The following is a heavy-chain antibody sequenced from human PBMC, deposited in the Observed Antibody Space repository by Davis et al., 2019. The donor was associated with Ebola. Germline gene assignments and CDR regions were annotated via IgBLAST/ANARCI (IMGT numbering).Heavy chain of an antibody. V-gene: IGHV3-74*01. D-gene: IGHD6-13*01. CDR1: GFTFSSYW. Sequence: HTGGSLRLFCAASGFTFSSYWMHWVRQAPGKGLVWVSRINSDGSSTSYADSVKGRFTISRDNAKNTLYLQMNSLRAEDTAVYYCARGQQLVLAYGMDVWGKGTTVTVSS. CDR3: ARGQQLVLAYGMDV. J-gene: IGHJ6*04. CDR2: INSDGSST.